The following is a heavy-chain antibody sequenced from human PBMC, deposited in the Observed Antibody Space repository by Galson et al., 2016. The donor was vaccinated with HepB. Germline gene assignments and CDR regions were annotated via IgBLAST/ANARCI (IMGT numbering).Heavy chain of an antibody. J-gene: IGHJ5*02. CDR1: GFNFSLYY. CDR2: ISKDSKFT. D-gene: IGHD3-3*01. Sequence: LRLSCAASGFNFSLYYMNWIRQSPGRGLEWISYISKDSKFTDYADSVRGRFTVSRDNAKNLVFLQMNSLQVEDTAVYFCVRAVFSDLWGQGTRVVVSS. CDR3: VRAVFSDL. V-gene: IGHV3-11*06.